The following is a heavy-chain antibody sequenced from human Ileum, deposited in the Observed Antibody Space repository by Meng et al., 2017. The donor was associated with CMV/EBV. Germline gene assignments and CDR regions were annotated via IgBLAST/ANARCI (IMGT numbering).Heavy chain of an antibody. CDR2: TYYRSKWYN. CDR1: DFVARHSAA. Sequence: DFVARHSAAWNWIRQSPSRGLEWLGRTYYRSKWYNDYALSVESRITINPDTSKNQFSLQLNSVSPEDTAVYYCARAICSGGSCYLDYWGRGTLVTVSS. D-gene: IGHD2-15*01. J-gene: IGHJ4*02. CDR3: ARAICSGGSCYLDY. V-gene: IGHV6-1*01.